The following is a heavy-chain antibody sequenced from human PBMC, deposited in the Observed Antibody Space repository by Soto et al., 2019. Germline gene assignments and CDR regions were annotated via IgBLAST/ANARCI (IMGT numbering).Heavy chain of an antibody. J-gene: IGHJ4*02. CDR2: INAGNGNT. V-gene: IGHV1-3*01. CDR3: ARDLRGYSGYRHSLSY. D-gene: IGHD5-12*01. CDR1: GYTFTSYA. Sequence: ASVKVSCKASGYTFTSYAMHWVRQAPGQRLEWMGWINAGNGNTKYSQKFQGRVTITRDTSASTAYMELGSLRSEDTAVYYCARDLRGYSGYRHSLSYWGQGTLVTVSS.